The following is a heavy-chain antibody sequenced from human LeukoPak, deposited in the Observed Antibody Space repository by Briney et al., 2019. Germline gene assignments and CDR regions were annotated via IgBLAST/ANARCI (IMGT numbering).Heavy chain of an antibody. J-gene: IGHJ4*02. Sequence: SETLSLTCTVSGGPISSYYWSWIRQPPGKGLEWIGYIYYSGSTNYNPSLKSRVTISVDTSKNQFSLKLSSVTAADTAVYYCARTLSEYSSSSLDYWGQGTLVTVSS. CDR1: GGPISSYY. CDR3: ARTLSEYSSSSLDY. D-gene: IGHD6-6*01. CDR2: IYYSGST. V-gene: IGHV4-59*01.